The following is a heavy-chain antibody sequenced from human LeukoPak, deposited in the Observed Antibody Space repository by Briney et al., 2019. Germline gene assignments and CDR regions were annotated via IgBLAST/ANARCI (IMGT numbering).Heavy chain of an antibody. Sequence: PSETLSLTCAVYGGSISSSSYYWGWIRQPPGKGLEWIGSIYYSGSTYYNPSLKSRVTISVDTSKNQFSLKLSSVTAADTAVYYCARHVGGYCSSTSCYTAYDMDVWGKGTTVTVSS. J-gene: IGHJ6*03. CDR3: ARHVGGYCSSTSCYTAYDMDV. D-gene: IGHD2-2*02. CDR2: IYYSGST. V-gene: IGHV4-39*01. CDR1: GGSISSSSYY.